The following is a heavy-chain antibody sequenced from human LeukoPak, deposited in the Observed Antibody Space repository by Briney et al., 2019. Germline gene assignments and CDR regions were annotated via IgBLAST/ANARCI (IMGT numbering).Heavy chain of an antibody. Sequence: SQTLSLTCAISADSVSSNSAAWNWIRQSPSRGLEWLGRTYYSSKWYNDYAVSVKSRIMINPDTSKNQFSLQLKSVTPEDTAVYYCARGTLSGFYYSLDYWGQGTLVTVSS. J-gene: IGHJ4*02. CDR2: TYYSSKWYN. V-gene: IGHV6-1*01. CDR3: ARGTLSGFYYSLDY. CDR1: ADSVSSNSAA. D-gene: IGHD3-10*01.